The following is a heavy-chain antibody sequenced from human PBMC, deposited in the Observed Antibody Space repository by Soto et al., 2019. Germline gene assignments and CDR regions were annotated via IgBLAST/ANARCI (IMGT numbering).Heavy chain of an antibody. D-gene: IGHD2-15*01. V-gene: IGHV4-34*01. CDR3: ARGVAPPHRGPLAD. J-gene: IGHJ4*02. CDR1: GGSFSGYY. CDR2: INNSGST. Sequence: PSETLSLTCADYGGSFSGYYWTWIRQPPGKGLDWIGEINNSGSTNYNPSLKSRVTISVDKSKNQVSLXLSSVTAAETALYYCARGVAPPHRGPLADGGPGTFVTGSS.